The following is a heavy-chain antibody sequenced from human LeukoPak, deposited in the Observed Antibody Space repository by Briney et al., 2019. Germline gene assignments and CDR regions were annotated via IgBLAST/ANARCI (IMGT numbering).Heavy chain of an antibody. CDR2: ISSSGSTI. Sequence: GGSLRLSCAASGFTFSDYYMSWIRQAPGKGLEWVSYISSSGSTIYYADSVKGRFTISRDNAKNSLYLQMNSLRAEDTAVYYCARGVRWSANDAFDIWGQGTMVTVSS. D-gene: IGHD3-10*01. V-gene: IGHV3-11*01. J-gene: IGHJ3*02. CDR1: GFTFSDYY. CDR3: ARGVRWSANDAFDI.